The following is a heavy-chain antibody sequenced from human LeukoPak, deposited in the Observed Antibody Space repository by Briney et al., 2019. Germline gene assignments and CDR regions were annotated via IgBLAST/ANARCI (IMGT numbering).Heavy chain of an antibody. J-gene: IGHJ4*02. CDR1: GDSISNNFYY. CDR3: ARAEINDYSRY. CDR2: IDYTGTT. Sequence: SETLSLTCSVFGDSISNNFYYWDWIRQTPGKGLAWIASIDYTGTTYYNPSFKSRVSISMDTSKNQFSLKLTSVTAADTAVYYCARAEINDYSRYWGQGIPVIVSS. V-gene: IGHV4-39*07. D-gene: IGHD4-11*01.